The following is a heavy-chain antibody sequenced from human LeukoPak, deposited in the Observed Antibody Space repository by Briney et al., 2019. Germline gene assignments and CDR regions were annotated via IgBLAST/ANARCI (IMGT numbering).Heavy chain of an antibody. Sequence: GGSLRLSCAASGFAFSHAWMSWVRPTPGKGLEWVGHIKSNGDGGTVDSAAPVEGRFTISRDDSKNTVYLQMNSLKTEDTAMYYCFGLGWGWGQRTLVTVSS. CDR2: IKSNGDGGTV. J-gene: IGHJ4*02. D-gene: IGHD3/OR15-3a*01. V-gene: IGHV3-15*01. CDR3: FGLGWG. CDR1: GFAFSHAW.